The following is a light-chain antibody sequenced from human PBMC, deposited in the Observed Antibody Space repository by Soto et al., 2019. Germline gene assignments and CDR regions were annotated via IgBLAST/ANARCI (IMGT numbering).Light chain of an antibody. CDR2: NAS. CDR3: QQYGNSRGT. V-gene: IGKV3-20*01. Sequence: EIVLTQSPVTLSLSPGEIATLSCSASQSVSSSYLAWYQQKPGQAPRLLIYNASSRATGIPDRFSGSGSGTDFTLTISRLEPEDFAVYYCQQYGNSRGTFGQGTKVDIK. J-gene: IGKJ1*01. CDR1: QSVSSSY.